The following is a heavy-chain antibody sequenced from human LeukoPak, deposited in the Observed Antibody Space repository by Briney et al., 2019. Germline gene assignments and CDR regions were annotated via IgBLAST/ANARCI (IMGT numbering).Heavy chain of an antibody. V-gene: IGHV3-33*01. CDR1: GFSFSTCA. D-gene: IGHD1-26*01. Sequence: GRSLRLSCVVSGFSFSTCAIHWVRQAPGKGLEWVAIIWSDGTNEKYANSVKGRFTISRDNFENTVYLQMNSLRAEDTAVYYCARASGTGSYILDYWGQGTLLTVSP. CDR3: ARASGTGSYILDY. J-gene: IGHJ4*02. CDR2: IWSDGTNE.